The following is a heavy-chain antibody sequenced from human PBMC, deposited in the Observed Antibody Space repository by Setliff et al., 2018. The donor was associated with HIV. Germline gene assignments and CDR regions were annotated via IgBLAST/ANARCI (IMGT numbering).Heavy chain of an antibody. Sequence: ASVKVSCKASGYTFTSYAIHWVRQAPGQRLEWMGWINAGNGNTKYSQEFQGRVTITRDTSASTAYMELSSLKSEDMAVYYCARGATYYNFWTAPPPIDYWGQGTPVTVSSGKGKFRYYYYMDVWGKGTTVTVSS. V-gene: IGHV1-3*03. CDR3: ARGATYYNFWTAPPPIDYWGQGTPVTVSSGKGKFRYYYYMDV. CDR1: GYTFTSYA. D-gene: IGHD3-3*01. CDR2: INAGNGNT. J-gene: IGHJ6*03.